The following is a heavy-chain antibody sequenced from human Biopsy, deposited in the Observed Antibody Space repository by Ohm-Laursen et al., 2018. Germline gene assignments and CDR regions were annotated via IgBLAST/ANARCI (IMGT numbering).Heavy chain of an antibody. V-gene: IGHV3-23*01. CDR1: GFTFHTYA. Sequence: SLRLSCAASGFTFHTYAMNWVRQAPGKGLEWVAHIDVGDYNTYYADSVRGRFTISRDNSKQMVHLEINSLTADDTTVYYCVKQWGGYSFDSWGQGTLVTVSS. CDR2: IDVGDYNT. J-gene: IGHJ5*01. D-gene: IGHD2-2*02. CDR3: VKQWGGYSFDS.